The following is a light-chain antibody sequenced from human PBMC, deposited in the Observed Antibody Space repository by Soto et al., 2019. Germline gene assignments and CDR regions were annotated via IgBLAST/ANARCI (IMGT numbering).Light chain of an antibody. J-gene: IGKJ2*02. Sequence: DIVMTQSPLSLPVTPGEPASISCGSSQTLLHSNGYNYLDWHLQKPGQSPRLLIYLGSNRASGVPDRFSGRGSGTDFTLKISRVEAEDVGVYYCMQALQTPRTFGQGTKLEIK. V-gene: IGKV2-28*01. CDR2: LGS. CDR3: MQALQTPRT. CDR1: QTLLHSNGYNY.